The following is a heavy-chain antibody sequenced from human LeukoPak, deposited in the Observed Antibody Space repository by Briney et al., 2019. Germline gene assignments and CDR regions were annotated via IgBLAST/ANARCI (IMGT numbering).Heavy chain of an antibody. J-gene: IGHJ4*02. CDR1: GGSFSGYY. D-gene: IGHD2-2*01. CDR3: ASRIVVPAAIASDY. V-gene: IGHV4-34*01. Sequence: KPSETLSLTCAVYGGSFSGYYWSWIRQPPGKGLEWIGEINHSGSTNYNPSLKSRVTISVDTSKNQFSLKLSSVTAADTAVYYRASRIVVPAAIASDYWGQGTLVTVSS. CDR2: INHSGST.